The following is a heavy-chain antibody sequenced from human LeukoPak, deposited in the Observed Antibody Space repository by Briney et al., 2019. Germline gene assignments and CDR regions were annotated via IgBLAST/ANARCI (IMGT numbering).Heavy chain of an antibody. CDR1: GYTFTSYD. CDR2: MNPNSGNT. Sequence: ASVKVSCKASGYTFTSYDINWVRQATGQGLEWMGWMNPNSGNTGYAQKFQGRVTMTRNTSISTAYMELSSLRSEDTAVYYCARALGRITRRWFDPWGQGTLVTVSS. J-gene: IGHJ5*02. D-gene: IGHD3-10*01. V-gene: IGHV1-8*02. CDR3: ARALGRITRRWFDP.